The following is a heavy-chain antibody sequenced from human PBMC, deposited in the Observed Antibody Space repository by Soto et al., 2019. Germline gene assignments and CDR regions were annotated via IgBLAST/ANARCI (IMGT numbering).Heavy chain of an antibody. CDR2: ISYSGSI. V-gene: IGHV4-59*08. D-gene: IGHD4-17*01. J-gene: IGHJ4*02. CDR1: GGSISSYY. Sequence: PSETLSLTCTVSGGSISSYYWSWIRQPPGKGLEWIGYISYSGSINYNPSLKSRVTISGDTSKNQFSLRLSSVTAADTAFYYCARQGDYRAFDYWGQGTLVTVSS. CDR3: ARQGDYRAFDY.